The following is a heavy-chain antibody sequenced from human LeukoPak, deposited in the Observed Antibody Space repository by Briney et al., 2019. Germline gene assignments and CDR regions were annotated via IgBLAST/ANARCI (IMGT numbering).Heavy chain of an antibody. D-gene: IGHD6-13*01. CDR3: ATEGIAAAGTGHDY. Sequence: GASVKVSCKVSGYTLTELSMHWVRQAPGKGLEWMGGFDPEDGETIYAQKFQGRVTMTEDTSTDAAYMELSSLRSEDTAVYYCATEGIAAAGTGHDYWGQGTLVTVSS. J-gene: IGHJ4*02. CDR2: FDPEDGET. CDR1: GYTLTELS. V-gene: IGHV1-24*01.